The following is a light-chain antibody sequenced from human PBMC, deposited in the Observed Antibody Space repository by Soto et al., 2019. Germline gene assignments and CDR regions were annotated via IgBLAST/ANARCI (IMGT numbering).Light chain of an antibody. Sequence: EIVLTQSQATLSVSPGERATLSCRASQSISSNLAWYQQKPGQVPRLLLYGAFTRATGIPVRFSGSGSGTEFTLTSTNLQSEDFALYHCLQDDNWPPITFGHGTRLEIK. V-gene: IGKV3-15*01. J-gene: IGKJ5*01. CDR3: LQDDNWPPIT. CDR1: QSISSN. CDR2: GAF.